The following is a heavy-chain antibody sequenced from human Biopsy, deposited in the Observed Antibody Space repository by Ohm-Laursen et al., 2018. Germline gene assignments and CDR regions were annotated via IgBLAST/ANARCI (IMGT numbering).Heavy chain of an antibody. D-gene: IGHD5-24*01. CDR2: ISPSGATT. CDR1: RVTFSSYA. CDR3: ARAGVGSDGTDSYYYGMDV. V-gene: IGHV1-46*01. Sequence: ASVKVSCKSSRVTFSSYAVSWVRQAPGQGLEWMGVISPSGATTSFSQKFQGRITMTRDTSTGTVYMDLNSLGSEDTAVYYCARAGVGSDGTDSYYYGMDVWGPGTTVTVSS. J-gene: IGHJ6*02.